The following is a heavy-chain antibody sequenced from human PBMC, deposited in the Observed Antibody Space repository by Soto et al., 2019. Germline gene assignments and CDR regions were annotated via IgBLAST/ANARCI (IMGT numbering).Heavy chain of an antibody. Sequence: SVKVSCKASGGTFSSYAISWVRQAPGQGLEWMGGIIPIFGTANYAQKFQGRVTITADESTSTAYMELSSLRSEDTAVYYCARAIYYDYVWGSYRYEHFDYWGQGTLVTVSS. V-gene: IGHV1-69*13. CDR3: ARAIYYDYVWGSYRYEHFDY. D-gene: IGHD3-16*02. J-gene: IGHJ4*02. CDR2: IIPIFGTA. CDR1: GGTFSSYA.